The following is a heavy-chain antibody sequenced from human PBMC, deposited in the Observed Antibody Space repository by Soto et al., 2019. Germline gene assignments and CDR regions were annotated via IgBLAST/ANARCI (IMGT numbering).Heavy chain of an antibody. D-gene: IGHD3-22*01. Sequence: QVQLVQSGAEMQQPGASVRFSCKASGGTFSKYAFSWVRQAPGQGLEWLGGTIPMFGTPNYAQKFQGRVAISADESTGTVYMELSSLRSEDTAVYFCARPLRDRNYYYGMAVWGQGTTVTVSS. CDR1: GGTFSKYA. V-gene: IGHV1-69*01. J-gene: IGHJ6*02. CDR2: TIPMFGTP. CDR3: ARPLRDRNYYYGMAV.